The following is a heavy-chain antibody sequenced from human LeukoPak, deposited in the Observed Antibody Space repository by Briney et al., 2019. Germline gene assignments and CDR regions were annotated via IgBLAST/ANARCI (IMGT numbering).Heavy chain of an antibody. V-gene: IGHV4-59*01. Sequence: TSETLSLTCTVSGGSISSYYWSWIRQPPGKGLEWIGYIYYSGSTNYNPSLKSRVTISVDTSKNQFSLKLSSVTAADTAVYYCARDTRGYSGPLGYWGQGTLVTVSS. CDR3: ARDTRGYSGPLGY. J-gene: IGHJ4*02. D-gene: IGHD5-12*01. CDR1: GGSISSYY. CDR2: IYYSGST.